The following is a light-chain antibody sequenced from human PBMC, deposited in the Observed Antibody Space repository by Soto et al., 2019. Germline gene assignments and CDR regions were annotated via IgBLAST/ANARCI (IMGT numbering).Light chain of an antibody. CDR3: QT. CDR2: DAS. CDR1: QSVSSY. Sequence: EIVLTQSPATLSVSPGERATLSCRASQSVSSYLAWYQQKPGQAPRLLIYDASNSATGIPARFSGSGSGTDFTLTISSLEPKDYAVYYLQTFGRGTRLEIK. J-gene: IGKJ5*01. V-gene: IGKV3-11*01.